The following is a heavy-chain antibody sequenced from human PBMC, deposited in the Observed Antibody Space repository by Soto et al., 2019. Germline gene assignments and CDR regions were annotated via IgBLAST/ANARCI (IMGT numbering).Heavy chain of an antibody. Sequence: PSETLSLTCTVSGGSISSYYWSWIRQPAGKGLEWIGRIYTSGSTNYNPSLKSRVTMSVDTSKNQFPLKLSSVTAADTAVYYCARDARSYDSSGYYYSDAFDIWGQGTMVT. J-gene: IGHJ3*02. V-gene: IGHV4-4*07. CDR1: GGSISSYY. D-gene: IGHD3-22*01. CDR2: IYTSGST. CDR3: ARDARSYDSSGYYYSDAFDI.